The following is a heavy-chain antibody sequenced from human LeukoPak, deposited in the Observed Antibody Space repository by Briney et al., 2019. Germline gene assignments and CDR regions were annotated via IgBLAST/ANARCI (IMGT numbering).Heavy chain of an antibody. D-gene: IGHD3-9*01. Sequence: SETLSLTGTGSGVSINSSYWNWIRQPPGNGLDGVGYIYYSGSTTYNPSLKSRVTISVGTSKNQFSLKMRSVTAADTAVYYCARKYYDILTGYTAMDVWGQGTTVTVSS. CDR1: GVSINSSY. J-gene: IGHJ6*02. V-gene: IGHV4-59*01. CDR2: IYYSGST. CDR3: ARKYYDILTGYTAMDV.